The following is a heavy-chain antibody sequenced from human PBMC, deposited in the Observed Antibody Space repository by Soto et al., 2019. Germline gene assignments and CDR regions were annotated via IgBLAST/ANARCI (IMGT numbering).Heavy chain of an antibody. J-gene: IGHJ6*02. CDR2: TRNKANSYTT. CDR1: GFTVSDHY. D-gene: IGHD3-16*01. CDR3: ARLRNYYYGMDV. V-gene: IGHV3-72*01. Sequence: GGSLRLSCXASGFTVSDHYMDWVRQAPGKGLEWVGRTRNKANSYTTEYAASVKGRFTISRDDSKNSLYLQMNSLKTEDTAVYYCARLRNYYYGMDVWGQGTTVTVSS.